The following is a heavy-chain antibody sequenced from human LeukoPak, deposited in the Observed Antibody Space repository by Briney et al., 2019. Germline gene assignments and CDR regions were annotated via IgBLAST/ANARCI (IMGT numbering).Heavy chain of an antibody. CDR1: GFTFSSYA. CDR3: AKGKRSTVTTPDY. J-gene: IGHJ4*02. CDR2: ISGSGGST. Sequence: GGSLRLSCAASGFTFSSYAMSWVRQAPGKGLEWVSAISGSGGSTYYADSVKGRFAISRDNSKNTLYLQMNSLRAEDTAVYYCAKGKRSTVTTPDYWGQGTLVTVSS. V-gene: IGHV3-23*01. D-gene: IGHD4-17*01.